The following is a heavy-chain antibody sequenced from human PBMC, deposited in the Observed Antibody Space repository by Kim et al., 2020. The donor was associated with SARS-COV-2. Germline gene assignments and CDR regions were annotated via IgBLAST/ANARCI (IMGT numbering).Heavy chain of an antibody. CDR1: GFTVSSNY. Sequence: GGSLRLSCAASGFTVSSNYMSWVRQAPGKGLEWVSVIYSGGSTYYADSVKGRFTISRDNSKNTLYLQMNSLRAEDTAVYYCARAPTVPAASYYGMDVWGQGTTVTVSS. D-gene: IGHD2-2*01. CDR2: IYSGGST. V-gene: IGHV3-53*01. J-gene: IGHJ6*02. CDR3: ARAPTVPAASYYGMDV.